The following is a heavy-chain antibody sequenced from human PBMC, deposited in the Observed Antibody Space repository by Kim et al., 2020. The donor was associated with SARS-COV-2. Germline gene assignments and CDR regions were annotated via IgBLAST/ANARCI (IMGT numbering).Heavy chain of an antibody. Sequence: YAESVKGRFTISRDNSKNTRYLQMDSLRVEDTAVYYCAKRRFGTGLYYFDYWGQGSLVTVSS. V-gene: IGHV3-23*01. D-gene: IGHD6-19*01. J-gene: IGHJ4*02. CDR3: AKRRFGTGLYYFDY.